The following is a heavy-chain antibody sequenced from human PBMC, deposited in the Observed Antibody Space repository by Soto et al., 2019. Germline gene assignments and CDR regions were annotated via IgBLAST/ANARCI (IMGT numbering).Heavy chain of an antibody. CDR1: GFTFSYG. CDR3: AKLVIGYCSGNTCDDY. D-gene: IGHD2-15*01. CDR2: ISYDSSNK. Sequence: VQLLESGGGLIQPGGSLRLSCAASGFTFSYGIHWLRQAPGKGLEWVAYISYDSSNKFYGDSVKGRFTISRDNSKNTQFLQMNSLRAEDTAVYSCAKLVIGYCSGNTCDDYWGQGTLVAV. J-gene: IGHJ4*02. V-gene: IGHV3-30*18.